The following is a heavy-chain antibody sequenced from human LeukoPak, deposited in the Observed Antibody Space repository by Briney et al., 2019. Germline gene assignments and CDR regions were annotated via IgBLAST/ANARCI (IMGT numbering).Heavy chain of an antibody. Sequence: LSLTCSVSGYSIKDGYYWGWIRQSPGKGLEWVSYISSSGSTIYYADSVKGRFTISRDNAKNSLYLQMNSLRAEDTAVYYCAREAVKSPPDAFDIWGQGTMVTVSS. CDR2: ISSSGSTI. D-gene: IGHD3-10*01. V-gene: IGHV3-11*04. CDR1: GYSIKDGYY. CDR3: AREAVKSPPDAFDI. J-gene: IGHJ3*02.